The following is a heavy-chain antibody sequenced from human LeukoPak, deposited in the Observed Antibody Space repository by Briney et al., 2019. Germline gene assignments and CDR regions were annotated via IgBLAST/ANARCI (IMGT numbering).Heavy chain of an antibody. Sequence: SETLSLTCAVYGGSFSGYYWSWIRQPPGKGLEWIGEINHSGSTNYNPSLKSRVTISVDTSKNQFSLKLSFVTAADTAVYYCARLTAEGQLVQKAFDIWGQGTMVTVSS. V-gene: IGHV4-34*01. CDR3: ARLTAEGQLVQKAFDI. J-gene: IGHJ3*02. CDR1: GGSFSGYY. D-gene: IGHD6-13*01. CDR2: INHSGST.